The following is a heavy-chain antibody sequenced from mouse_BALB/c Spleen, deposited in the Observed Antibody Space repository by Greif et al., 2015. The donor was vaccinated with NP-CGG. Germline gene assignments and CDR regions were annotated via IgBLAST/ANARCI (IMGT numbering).Heavy chain of an antibody. CDR2: INPSTGYT. V-gene: IGHV1-7*01. CDR3: ARRTQHFDY. J-gene: IGHJ2*01. D-gene: IGHD6-1*01. Sequence: QVQLQQSGAELAKPGASVKMSCKASGYTFTSYWMHWVKQGPGQGLEWIGYINPSTGYTEYNQKFKDKATLTADKSSSTAYMQLSSLTCEDSAVYYCARRTQHFDYWGQGTTLTVSS. CDR1: GYTFTSYW.